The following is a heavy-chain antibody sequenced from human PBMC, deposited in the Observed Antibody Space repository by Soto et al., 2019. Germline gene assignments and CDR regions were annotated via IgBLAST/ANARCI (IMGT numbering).Heavy chain of an antibody. J-gene: IGHJ4*02. CDR3: AKDLKTRPDRPTAFDY. CDR2: ISGSGGST. V-gene: IGHV3-23*01. CDR1: GFTFSSYA. Sequence: PGGSLRLSCAASGFTFSSYAMSWVRQAPGKGLEWVSAISGSGGSTYYADSVKGRFTISRDNSKNTLYLQMNSLRAEDTAVYYCAKDLKTRPDRPTAFDYWGQGTLVTVSS.